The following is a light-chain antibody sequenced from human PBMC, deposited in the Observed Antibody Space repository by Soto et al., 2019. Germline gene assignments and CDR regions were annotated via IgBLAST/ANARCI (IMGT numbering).Light chain of an antibody. CDR2: VAS. Sequence: EIVMTQSPATLSVSPGERATLSCRASQSVNSNLAWYQQTPGQTPKLLSYVASTRATGIPARFSGSGSGTEFTLTISSLQSEDVAIYYCQQYNVWPLTFGGGTKVEFK. CDR3: QQYNVWPLT. V-gene: IGKV3-15*01. CDR1: QSVNSN. J-gene: IGKJ4*01.